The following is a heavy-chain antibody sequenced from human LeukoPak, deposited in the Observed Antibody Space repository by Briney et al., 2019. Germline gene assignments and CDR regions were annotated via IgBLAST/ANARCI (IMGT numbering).Heavy chain of an antibody. D-gene: IGHD3-16*01. Sequence: GASVKVSCTVSGYTLTELSMHWVRQAPGKGLEWMGGFDPEDGETIYAQKFQGRVTMTEDTSTDTAYMELSSLRSEDTAVYYRASSGPGWGGYDYWGQGTLVTVSS. CDR3: ASSGPGWGGYDY. V-gene: IGHV1-24*01. J-gene: IGHJ4*02. CDR1: GYTLTELS. CDR2: FDPEDGET.